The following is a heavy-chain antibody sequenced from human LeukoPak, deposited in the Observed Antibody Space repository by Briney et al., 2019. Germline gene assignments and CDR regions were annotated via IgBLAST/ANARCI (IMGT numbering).Heavy chain of an antibody. J-gene: IGHJ6*02. V-gene: IGHV1-18*01. CDR1: GYTFTSYG. D-gene: IGHD6-13*01. CDR3: ARVFDDKVEQQLIYYYYYGMDV. Sequence: GASVKVSCKASGYTFTSYGISWVRQAPGQGLEWMGWISAYNGNTNYAQKLQGRVTMTTDTSTGTAYMELRSLRSDDTAVYYCARVFDDKVEQQLIYYYYYGMDVWGQGTTVTVSS. CDR2: ISAYNGNT.